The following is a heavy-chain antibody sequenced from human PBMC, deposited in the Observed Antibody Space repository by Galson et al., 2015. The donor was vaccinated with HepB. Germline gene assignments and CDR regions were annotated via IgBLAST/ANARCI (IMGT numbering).Heavy chain of an antibody. D-gene: IGHD3-22*01. CDR2: ISYDGSNK. CDR3: ARDFSSGYYYDAFDI. CDR1: GFTFSSYA. J-gene: IGHJ3*02. V-gene: IGHV3-30-3*01. Sequence: SLRLSCAASGFTFSSYAMHWVRQAPGKGLEWVAVISYDGSNKYYADSVKGRFTISRDNSKNTLYLQMNSPRAEDTAVYYCARDFSSGYYYDAFDIWGQGTMVTVSS.